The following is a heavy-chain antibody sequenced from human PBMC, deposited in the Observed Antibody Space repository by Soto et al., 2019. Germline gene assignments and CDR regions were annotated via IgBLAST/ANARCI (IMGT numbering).Heavy chain of an antibody. Sequence: EVQLVESGGGLVKPGGSLRLSCAASGFTFNSYSMNWVRQAPGKGLEWVSSISSSSTYIYYADSVKGRFTISGDNAKSSLYLQMNSLRAEDTAVYYCARSGASWEIVGATFDYWGQGTLVTVSS. CDR1: GFTFNSYS. D-gene: IGHD1-26*01. CDR2: ISSSSTYI. CDR3: ARSGASWEIVGATFDY. V-gene: IGHV3-21*01. J-gene: IGHJ4*02.